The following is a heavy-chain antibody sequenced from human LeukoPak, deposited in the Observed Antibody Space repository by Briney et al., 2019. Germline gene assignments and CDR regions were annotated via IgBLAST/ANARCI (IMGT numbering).Heavy chain of an antibody. D-gene: IGHD3-10*01. CDR3: ARRGYYYRSGTVRGDDSFDF. Sequence: ASVKVSCKASGGTFSSYAISWVRQAPGQGLEWMGRIIPILGIANYAQKFQGRVTITADKSTSTAYMELSSLRSEDTAVYYCARRGYYYRSGTVRGDDSFDFWGQGTMVTVSS. CDR2: IIPILGIA. V-gene: IGHV1-69*04. J-gene: IGHJ3*01. CDR1: GGTFSSYA.